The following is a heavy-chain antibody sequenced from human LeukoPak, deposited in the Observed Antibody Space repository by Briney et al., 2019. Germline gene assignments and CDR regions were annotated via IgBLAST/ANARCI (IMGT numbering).Heavy chain of an antibody. CDR2: IDPSDSET. CDR1: GYSFTSYW. V-gene: IGHV5-51*01. D-gene: IGHD5-18*01. Sequence: HGESLKISCKASGYSFTSYWIGWVRQMPGKGLEWMGIIDPSDSETRYTPSFQGQATISADKSLSTAYLQWNSLKASDTAMYYCARQTAMGRSGDYWGQGTLVTVSS. CDR3: ARQTAMGRSGDY. J-gene: IGHJ4*02.